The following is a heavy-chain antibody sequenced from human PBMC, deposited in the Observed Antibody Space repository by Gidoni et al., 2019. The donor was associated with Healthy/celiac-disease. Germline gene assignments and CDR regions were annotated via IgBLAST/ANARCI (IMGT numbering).Heavy chain of an antibody. D-gene: IGHD3-22*01. V-gene: IGHV3-7*03. CDR2: IKQDGSEK. J-gene: IGHJ2*01. CDR3: ARDWDYYDSSGYYSKGWYFDL. Sequence: EVQLVESGGGLVQPGGSLRLSCAAPGFTFSSYWMSWVRQAPGKGLEWVANIKQDGSEKYYVDSVKGRFTISRDNAKNSLYLQMNSLRAEDTAVYYCARDWDYYDSSGYYSKGWYFDLWGRGTLVTVSS. CDR1: GFTFSSYW.